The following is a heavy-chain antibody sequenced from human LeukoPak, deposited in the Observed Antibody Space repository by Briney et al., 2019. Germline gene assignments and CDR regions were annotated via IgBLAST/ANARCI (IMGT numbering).Heavy chain of an antibody. CDR1: GFTFSSYT. CDR3: ARDNSSGWFQSSFCDY. V-gene: IGHV3-21*01. J-gene: IGHJ4*02. Sequence: PGGSLRLSCASSGFTFSSYTMNWVRQAPGKGLEWVSSISSTSNYMYYADSVKGRFTVSRDNARNSLYLHMNSLRAEDTAVYYCARDNSSGWFQSSFCDYWGQGILVTVSS. D-gene: IGHD6-19*01. CDR2: ISSTSNYM.